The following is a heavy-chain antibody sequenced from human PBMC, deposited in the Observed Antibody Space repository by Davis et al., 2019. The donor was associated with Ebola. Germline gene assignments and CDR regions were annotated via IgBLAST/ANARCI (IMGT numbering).Heavy chain of an antibody. CDR1: GFTFSNAW. V-gene: IGHV3-23*01. CDR2: ISSSGTTT. J-gene: IGHJ4*02. Sequence: GESLKISCAASGFTFSNAWMNWVRQAPGKGLEWVSGISSSGTTTYYVDSVKGRFTISRDNSKNTLYLQMNSLRAEDTAAYYCASVGGGWGQGTLVTVSS. CDR3: ASVGGG. D-gene: IGHD4-23*01.